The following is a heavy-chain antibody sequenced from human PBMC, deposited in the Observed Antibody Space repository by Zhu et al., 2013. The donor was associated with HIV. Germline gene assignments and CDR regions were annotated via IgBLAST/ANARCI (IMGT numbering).Heavy chain of an antibody. CDR1: GYTFTSHD. Sequence: QVQLVQSGAEVKRPGASVKVSCRPSGYTFTSHDINWVRQATGQGLEWLGWMNPNSGNTGYAQSFQGRLSFTRDTSISTAYMELSRLRSDDTAVYYCAREQCSSTTCYQYMDVWGKGTTVTVSS. J-gene: IGHJ6*03. D-gene: IGHD2-2*01. CDR2: MNPNSGNT. CDR3: AREQCSSTTCYQYMDV. V-gene: IGHV1-8*03.